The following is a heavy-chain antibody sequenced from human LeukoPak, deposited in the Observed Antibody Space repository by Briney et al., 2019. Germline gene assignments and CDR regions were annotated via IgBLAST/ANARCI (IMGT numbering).Heavy chain of an antibody. Sequence: GGSLRLSCAASGFTFSDYYMSWIRQAPGKGLEWVSYISSSGSTIYYADSVKGRFIISRDNAKNSLYLQMNSLRAEDTAVYYCARDRKSDYYGSGIEGPDIWGQGTMVTVSS. D-gene: IGHD3-10*01. CDR3: ARDRKSDYYGSGIEGPDI. CDR1: GFTFSDYY. CDR2: ISSSGSTI. J-gene: IGHJ3*02. V-gene: IGHV3-11*01.